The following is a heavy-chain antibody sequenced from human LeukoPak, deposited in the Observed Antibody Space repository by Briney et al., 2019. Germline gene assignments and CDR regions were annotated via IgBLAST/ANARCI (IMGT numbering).Heavy chain of an antibody. Sequence: SETLSLTCAVSGGSFSGHYWSWIRQPPGEGLEWMREINDSGSTKYNPSLKSRVTISADTSKNQFSLKLSSVTAADTAVYYCAKNNWFDPWGQGTLVTVSS. CDR3: AKNNWFDP. CDR2: INDSGST. J-gene: IGHJ5*02. CDR1: GGSFSGHY. V-gene: IGHV4-34*01.